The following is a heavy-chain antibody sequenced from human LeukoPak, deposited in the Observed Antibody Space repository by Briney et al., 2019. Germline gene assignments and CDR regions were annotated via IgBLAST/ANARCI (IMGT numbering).Heavy chain of an antibody. J-gene: IGHJ4*02. Sequence: PGGPLRLSCTAYGFTFSSYWMTWVRQAPGKGLEWVANIKQDGSEKYSVDSVKGRFTISRDNARSSLYLQMNSLRAEDTALYYCARDSGGFDYWGQGTLVTVSS. CDR1: GFTFSSYW. V-gene: IGHV3-7*01. CDR2: IKQDGSEK. D-gene: IGHD2-8*02. CDR3: ARDSGGFDY.